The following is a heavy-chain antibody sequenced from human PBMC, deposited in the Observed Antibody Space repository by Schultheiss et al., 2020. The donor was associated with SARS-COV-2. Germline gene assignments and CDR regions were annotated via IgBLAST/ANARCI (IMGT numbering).Heavy chain of an antibody. CDR3: ARETVVTPDFDY. V-gene: IGHV3-33*01. D-gene: IGHD4-23*01. J-gene: IGHJ4*02. CDR1: GFTFSSYG. CDR2: IWYDGSNK. Sequence: GGSLRLSCAASGFTFSSYGMHWVRQAPGKGLEWVAVIWYDGSNKYYADSVKGRFTISRDNSKNTLDLQMNSLRAEDTAVYYCARETVVTPDFDYWGQGTLVTVSS.